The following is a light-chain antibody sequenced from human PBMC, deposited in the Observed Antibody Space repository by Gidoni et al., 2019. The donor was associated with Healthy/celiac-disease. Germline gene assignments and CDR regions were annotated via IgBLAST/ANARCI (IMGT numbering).Light chain of an antibody. CDR2: DAS. CDR1: QDISNY. CDR3: QQYDNPALT. V-gene: IGKV1-33*01. J-gene: IGKJ4*01. Sequence: DTQMTQSPSSLSASVGDRVTITCQASQDISNYLNWYQQKPGKAPKLLIYDASNLETGVPSRFSGSGSGTDFTFTISSLQPEDIATYYCQQYDNPALTFXGXTKVEIK.